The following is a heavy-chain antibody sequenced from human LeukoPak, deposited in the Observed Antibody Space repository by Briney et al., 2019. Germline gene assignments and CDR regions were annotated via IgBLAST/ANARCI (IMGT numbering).Heavy chain of an antibody. CDR3: ARGRCVGSTNCYYFED. J-gene: IGHJ4*02. V-gene: IGHV1-8*01. CDR1: GYTFTSYD. CDR2: MNPNSGNT. Sequence: ASVKVSCKASGYTFTSYDINWVRQATGQGLEWMGWMNPNSGNTGYAQKFQGRVTITRNTSTSTAYMELSSLRSEDTAVYYCARGRCVGSTNCYYFEDWGQGTLVTVSS. D-gene: IGHD2-2*01.